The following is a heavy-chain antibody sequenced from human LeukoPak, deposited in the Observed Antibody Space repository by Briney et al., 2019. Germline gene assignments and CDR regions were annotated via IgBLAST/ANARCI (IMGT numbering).Heavy chain of an antibody. J-gene: IGHJ4*02. Sequence: SVKVSCKASGGTFTSYAISWVRQAPGQGREWMGGIIPIFGKANYAQKFQGRVTITTDESTSTAYMELSSLRSEDTAVYYCARDPGGYSYGHFDYWGQGTLVTVSS. D-gene: IGHD5-18*01. CDR3: ARDPGGYSYGHFDY. CDR2: IIPIFGKA. CDR1: GGTFTSYA. V-gene: IGHV1-69*05.